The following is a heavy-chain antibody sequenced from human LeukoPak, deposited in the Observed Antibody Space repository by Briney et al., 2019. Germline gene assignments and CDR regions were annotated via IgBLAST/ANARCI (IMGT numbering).Heavy chain of an antibody. Sequence: GGSLRLSCAASGFTFDDYAMHWVRQAPGKGLEWVSLISGDGGSTYYADSVKGRFTTYRHNSKNSLYLQMNSLRTEDTALYYCARHGLGSSWFGFDYWGQGTLVTVSS. V-gene: IGHV3-43*02. CDR3: ARHGLGSSWFGFDY. D-gene: IGHD6-13*01. J-gene: IGHJ4*02. CDR1: GFTFDDYA. CDR2: ISGDGGST.